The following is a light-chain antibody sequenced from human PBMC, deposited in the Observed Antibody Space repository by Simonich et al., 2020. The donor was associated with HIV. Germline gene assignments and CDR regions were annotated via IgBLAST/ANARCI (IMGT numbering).Light chain of an antibody. CDR1: QSVLYSSNNKNY. V-gene: IGKV4-1*01. CDR3: QQYYSSPPT. CDR2: WAA. Sequence: DIVMTQSPESLAVSLGERATINCKSSQSVLYSSNNKNYLAWYQQKPGQPPNLLIYWAATRESGVPDRCSASGSGTDFTLTISSLQAEDAAVYYCQQYYSSPPTFGQGTKVEIK. J-gene: IGKJ1*01.